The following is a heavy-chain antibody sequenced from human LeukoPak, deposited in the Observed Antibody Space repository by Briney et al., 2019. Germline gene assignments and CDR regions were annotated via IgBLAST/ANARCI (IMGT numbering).Heavy chain of an antibody. CDR1: GGSFSGYY. J-gene: IGHJ4*02. CDR2: INHSGST. D-gene: IGHD3-10*01. Sequence: SETLSLTCAVYGGSFSGYYWSWIRQPPGKGLEWIGEINHSGSTNYNPSLKSRVTISVDTSKNQFSLKLSSVTAADTAVYYCARGRAVTMVRGGYFDYWGQGTLVTVSS. CDR3: ARGRAVTMVRGGYFDY. V-gene: IGHV4-34*01.